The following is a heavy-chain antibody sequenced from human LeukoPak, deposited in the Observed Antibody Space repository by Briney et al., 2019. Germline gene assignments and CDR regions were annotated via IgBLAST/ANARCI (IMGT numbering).Heavy chain of an antibody. CDR1: GFIFSTYE. V-gene: IGHV3-48*03. CDR2: ISYNGRSI. CDR3: ARDNYDSSGYYQIVYYYYYMDV. Sequence: GGSLRLSCVASGFIFSTYEMNWVRQAPGKGLEWLSYISYNGRSIHYADSVKGRFTTSRDNAKNSLYLQMNSLRAEDTAVYYCARDNYDSSGYYQIVYYYYYMDVWGKGTTVTVSS. D-gene: IGHD3-22*01. J-gene: IGHJ6*03.